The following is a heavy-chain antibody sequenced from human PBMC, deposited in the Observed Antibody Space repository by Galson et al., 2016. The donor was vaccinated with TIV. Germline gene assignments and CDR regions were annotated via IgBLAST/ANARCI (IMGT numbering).Heavy chain of an antibody. Sequence: LSLACTVSSYSIGSGFFWGWIRQTPGKGLEWIATGHHSGITYYNPSLKSRVAISLDTSNNQFFLRLNSVTAADRAVYFCARHEGGAFDIWGQGTMVTVSS. J-gene: IGHJ3*02. V-gene: IGHV4-38-2*02. CDR3: ARHEGGAFDI. CDR2: GHHSGIT. CDR1: SYSIGSGFF.